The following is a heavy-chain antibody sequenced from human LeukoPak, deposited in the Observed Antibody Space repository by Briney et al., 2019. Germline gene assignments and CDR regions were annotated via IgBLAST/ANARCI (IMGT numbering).Heavy chain of an antibody. CDR2: IWNDGSNK. CDR1: GFTFGIYG. D-gene: IGHD1-26*01. Sequence: PGRSLRLSCAASGFTFGIYGMHWVRQSPGKGLEWVAVIWNDGSNKYYADSVKGRFTISRDNSKNTLFLQMNSLRAEDTAVYYCARASGSYDYWGQGTLVTVSS. V-gene: IGHV3-33*01. CDR3: ARASGSYDY. J-gene: IGHJ4*02.